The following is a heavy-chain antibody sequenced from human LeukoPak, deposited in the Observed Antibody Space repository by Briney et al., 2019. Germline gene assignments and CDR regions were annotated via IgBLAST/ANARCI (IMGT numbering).Heavy chain of an antibody. V-gene: IGHV4-59*01. CDR2: IYYSGST. J-gene: IGHJ4*02. CDR1: GGSISSYY. Sequence: PSETLSLTCTVSGGSISSYYWSWIRQPPGKGLEWIGYIYYSGSTNYNPSLKSRVTISVDTSKNQFSLKLSSVTAADTAVYYCARFFDYGGNGGFDYWGQGTLVTVSS. D-gene: IGHD4-23*01. CDR3: ARFFDYGGNGGFDY.